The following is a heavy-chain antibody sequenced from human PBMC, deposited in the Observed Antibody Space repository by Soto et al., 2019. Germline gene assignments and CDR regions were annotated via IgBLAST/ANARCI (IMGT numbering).Heavy chain of an antibody. V-gene: IGHV3-30-3*01. D-gene: IGHD3-10*01. Sequence: GGSLRLSCVASGFTFRSYAMYWIRQAPGKGLEWVTVISYDGSSKYYADSVKGRFTVSRDNSNNTLYLQMNSLRAEDTAVYYCARDQGLWLTYYYYGMDVWGRGTTVTVS. CDR3: ARDQGLWLTYYYYGMDV. CDR1: GFTFRSYA. CDR2: ISYDGSSK. J-gene: IGHJ6*02.